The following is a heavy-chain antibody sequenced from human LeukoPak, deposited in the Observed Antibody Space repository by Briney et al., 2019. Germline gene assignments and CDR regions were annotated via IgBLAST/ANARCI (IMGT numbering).Heavy chain of an antibody. CDR1: GYTFTSYG. CDR3: ARHYGVYYYYFYMDV. CDR2: ISAYNGNT. Sequence: GASVKVSCKASGYTFTSYGTSWVRQAPGQGLEWMGWISAYNGNTNYGQKFQGRVTMTTDTSTTTAYMELRSLTSDDTAVYYCARHYGVYYYYFYMDVWGEGTTVTVSS. J-gene: IGHJ6*03. V-gene: IGHV1-18*01. D-gene: IGHD4-17*01.